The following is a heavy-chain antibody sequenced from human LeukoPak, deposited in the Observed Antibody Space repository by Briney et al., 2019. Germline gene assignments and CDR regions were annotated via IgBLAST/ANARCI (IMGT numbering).Heavy chain of an antibody. V-gene: IGHV1-18*01. J-gene: IGHJ3*01. CDR1: GYTFTSYG. D-gene: IGHD3-22*01. CDR3: ARVSLSYYYDSSGYL. Sequence: ASVKVSRKASGYTFTSYGISWVRQAPGQGLEWMGWISAYNGNTNYAQKLQGRVTMTTDTSTSTAYMELRSLRSDDTAVYYCARVSLSYYYDSSGYLWGQGTMVTVSS. CDR2: ISAYNGNT.